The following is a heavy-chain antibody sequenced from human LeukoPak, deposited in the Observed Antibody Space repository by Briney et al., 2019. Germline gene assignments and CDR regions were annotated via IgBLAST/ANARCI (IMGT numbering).Heavy chain of an antibody. V-gene: IGHV4-34*01. CDR2: INHSGST. D-gene: IGHD3-3*01. Sequence: PSETLSLTCAVYGGSFSGYYWSWIRQPPGKGLEWIGEINHSGSTNYNPSLKSRVTISVDTSKNQFSLKLSSVTAADTAVYYCARGPTIFGVVIRPYLPYFGYWGQGTLVTVSS. CDR1: GGSFSGYY. CDR3: ARGPTIFGVVIRPYLPYFGY. J-gene: IGHJ4*02.